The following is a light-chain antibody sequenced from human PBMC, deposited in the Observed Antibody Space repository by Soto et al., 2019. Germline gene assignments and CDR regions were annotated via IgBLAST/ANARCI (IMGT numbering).Light chain of an antibody. V-gene: IGKV1-27*01. J-gene: IGKJ5*01. CDR2: AAS. CDR3: QQRGDWPGT. Sequence: PLTQSPSTLSPSLSDTLPLTCQASDDINNYLAWYQQKPGKVPKLLIYAASTLQSGVPSRFNGSGSATDFTLTISSLEPEDFAVYYCQQRGDWPGTCGLGTRLEL. CDR1: DDINNY.